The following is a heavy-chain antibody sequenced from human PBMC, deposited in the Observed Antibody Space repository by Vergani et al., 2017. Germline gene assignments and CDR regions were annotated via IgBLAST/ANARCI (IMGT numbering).Heavy chain of an antibody. CDR1: GFTFSSYG. CDR3: AKGSISCLYSSTTRPVP. J-gene: IGHJ5*02. Sequence: QVQLVESGGGVVQPGRSLRLSCAASGFTFSSYGMHLVRQAPGRGLEWVAVISYDGSNKYYADSVKGRFTISRDNSKNTLYLQMNSLRAEDTAVYYCAKGSISCLYSSTTRPVPWGQGTLVTVSS. D-gene: IGHD6-13*01. V-gene: IGHV3-30*18. CDR2: ISYDGSNK.